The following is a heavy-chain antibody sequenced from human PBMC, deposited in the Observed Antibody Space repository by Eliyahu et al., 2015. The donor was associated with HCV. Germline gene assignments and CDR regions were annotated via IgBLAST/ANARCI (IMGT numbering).Heavy chain of an antibody. Sequence: EVQLVESGGGLVQPGGSLRLSCXASGFTFSSYWMHWVRQAPGKGLVWVSRINSDGSSTSYADSVKGRFTISRDNAKNTLYLQMNSLRAEDTAVYYCARVHYGDYWFDPWVQGTLVTVSS. J-gene: IGHJ5*02. CDR3: ARVHYGDYWFDP. D-gene: IGHD4-17*01. CDR2: INSDGSST. V-gene: IGHV3-74*01. CDR1: GFTFSSYW.